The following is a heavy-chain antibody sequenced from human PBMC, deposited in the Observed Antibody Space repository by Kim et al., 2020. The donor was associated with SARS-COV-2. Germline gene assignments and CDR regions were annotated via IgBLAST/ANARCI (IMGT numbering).Heavy chain of an antibody. J-gene: IGHJ3*01. V-gene: IGHV3-30*02. CDR2: FRFDGISK. Sequence: GGSLRLSCAGSGITLSTYEMHWVRRAPNKGLEWVAVFRFDGISKHYSESTRSRFTVSGDNSNNTVYLQMSSLRPEDTAIYYCAAERPSGRHGFHVWGQGTMVAVS. CDR1: GITLSTYE. CDR3: AAERPSGRHGFHV. D-gene: IGHD6-6*01.